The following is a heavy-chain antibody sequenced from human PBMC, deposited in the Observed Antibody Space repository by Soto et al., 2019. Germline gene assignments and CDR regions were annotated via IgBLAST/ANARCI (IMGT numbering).Heavy chain of an antibody. CDR3: ARQFDSDTTGYYYAY. CDR2: IMPIFGSA. CDR1: GGTFSRNT. V-gene: IGHV1-69*01. J-gene: IGHJ4*02. Sequence: QVQLVQSGAEVKKPGSSVKVSCKASGGTFSRNTISWVRQVPGQGLEWMGGIMPIFGSAHYAQKFQGRVTITADENTRTVYMELSRLRSEDTAVYYCARQFDSDTTGYYYAYWGQGTLVTVSS. D-gene: IGHD3-22*01.